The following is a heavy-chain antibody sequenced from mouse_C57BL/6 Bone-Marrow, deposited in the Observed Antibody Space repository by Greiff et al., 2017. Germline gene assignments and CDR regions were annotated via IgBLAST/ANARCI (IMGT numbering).Heavy chain of an antibody. CDR1: GYTFTSYW. D-gene: IGHD1-3*01. V-gene: IGHV1-69*01. J-gene: IGHJ3*01. Sequence: VQLQQPGAELVMPGASVKLSCKASGYTFTSYWMHWVKQRPGQGLEWIGEIDPSDSYTNYNQKFKGKSTLTVDKSSSTAYMQLSSLTSEDSAVYYCASGAHGAYWGQGTLVTVSA. CDR2: IDPSDSYT. CDR3: ASGAHGAY.